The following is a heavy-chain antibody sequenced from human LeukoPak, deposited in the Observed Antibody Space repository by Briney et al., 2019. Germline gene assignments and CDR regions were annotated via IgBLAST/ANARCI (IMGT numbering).Heavy chain of an antibody. J-gene: IGHJ4*02. Sequence: SQTLSLTCAVSGGSISSGGYSWSWIRQPPGKGLEWIGYIYHSGSTYYNPSLKSRVTISVDTSKNQFSLKLSSVTAADTAVYYCARGGDSSELPKRLLVDYWGQGTLVTVSS. CDR3: ARGGDSSELPKRLLVDY. D-gene: IGHD3-22*01. CDR1: GGSISSGGYS. CDR2: IYHSGST. V-gene: IGHV4-30-2*01.